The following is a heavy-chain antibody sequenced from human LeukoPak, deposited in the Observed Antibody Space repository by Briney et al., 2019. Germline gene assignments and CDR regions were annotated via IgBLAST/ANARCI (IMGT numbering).Heavy chain of an antibody. CDR3: AKDLSSSWPNALGI. CDR1: GFTFSRYA. V-gene: IGHV3-23*01. Sequence: GGSLRLSCAASGFTFSRYAMSWVRQAPGKGLEWVSAISGSATSTYYADSVKGRFTISRDNSKNTLYLQMNSLRAEDTAVYYCAKDLSSSWPNALGIWGQGTMVTVS. J-gene: IGHJ3*02. D-gene: IGHD6-13*01. CDR2: ISGSATST.